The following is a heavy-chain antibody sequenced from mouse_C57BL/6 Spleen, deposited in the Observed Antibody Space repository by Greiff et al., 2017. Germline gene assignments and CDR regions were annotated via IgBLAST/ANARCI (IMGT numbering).Heavy chain of an antibody. V-gene: IGHV1-61*01. CDR2: IYPSDSET. Sequence: QVQLQQPGAELVRPGSSVKLSCKASGYTFTSYWRDWVKQRPGQGLEWIGNIYPSDSETHYNQKFKDKATLTVDKSSSTAYMQLSSLTSEDSAVYYCAILLDFDYWGQGTTLTVSS. J-gene: IGHJ2*01. CDR3: AILLDFDY. CDR1: GYTFTSYW. D-gene: IGHD1-1*01.